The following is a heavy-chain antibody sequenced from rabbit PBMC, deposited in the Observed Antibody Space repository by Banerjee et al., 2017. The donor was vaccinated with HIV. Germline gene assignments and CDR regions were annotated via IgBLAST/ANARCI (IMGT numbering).Heavy chain of an antibody. CDR1: GFSFSYKYV. Sequence: QEQLEESGGDLVKPGASLTLTCTASGFSFSYKYVMCWVRQAPGKGLEWIACINTSSGNTVYASWAKGRFTISKTSSTTVTLQMTSLTAADTASYFCARGDAGSSWGLDLWGPGTLVTVS. CDR2: INTSSGNT. V-gene: IGHV1S45*01. D-gene: IGHD4-2*01. CDR3: ARGDAGSSWGLDL. J-gene: IGHJ4*01.